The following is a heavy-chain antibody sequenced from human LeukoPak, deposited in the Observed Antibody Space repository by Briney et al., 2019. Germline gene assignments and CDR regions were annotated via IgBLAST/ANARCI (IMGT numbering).Heavy chain of an antibody. CDR1: GGSNSSAAFY. CDR3: ARSDMATVFDF. Sequence: SQTLSLTCTVSGGSNSSAAFYWNWIRQHPGKGLEWIGYISYSGSTYYNPSLKTRLTISVDTSKNQFSLSLGSVTAADTAFYYCARSDMATVFDFWGRGTLVTVSS. J-gene: IGHJ4*02. CDR2: ISYSGST. V-gene: IGHV4-31*03. D-gene: IGHD5-24*01.